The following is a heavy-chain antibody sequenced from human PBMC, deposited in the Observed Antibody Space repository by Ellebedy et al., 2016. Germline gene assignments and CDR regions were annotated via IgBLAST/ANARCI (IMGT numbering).Heavy chain of an antibody. Sequence: GESLKISXEASGFTFGEFAMSWVRQAPGKGLEWVSAISGTAATKYYADSVKGRFTISRDNSKNTLFLEMDSLTAEDTAIYYCAKDPQLSGVRGAPHFDPWGQGTLVTVSS. J-gene: IGHJ5*02. V-gene: IGHV3-23*01. CDR1: GFTFGEFA. CDR3: AKDPQLSGVRGAPHFDP. D-gene: IGHD3-10*02. CDR2: ISGTAATK.